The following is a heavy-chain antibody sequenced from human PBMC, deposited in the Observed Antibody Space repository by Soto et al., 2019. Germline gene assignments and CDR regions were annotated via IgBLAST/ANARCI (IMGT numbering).Heavy chain of an antibody. D-gene: IGHD3-22*01. J-gene: IGHJ4*02. V-gene: IGHV4-30-4*01. CDR1: Y. CDR3: AATKYYYDSSGYQPVVGKFDY. Sequence: YWSWIRQPPGKGLEWIGYIYYSGSTYYNPSLKSRVTISVDTSKNQFSLKLSSVTAADTAVYYCAATKYYYDSSGYQPVVGKFDYWGQGTLVTVSS. CDR2: IYYSGST.